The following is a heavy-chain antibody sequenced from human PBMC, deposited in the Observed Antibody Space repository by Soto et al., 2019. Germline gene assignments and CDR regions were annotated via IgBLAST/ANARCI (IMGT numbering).Heavy chain of an antibody. V-gene: IGHV3-23*01. CDR3: AKASDSFYLCDSFDI. CDR1: GFTFSSFA. J-gene: IGHJ3*02. CDR2: ISGSGSTT. D-gene: IGHD2-15*01. Sequence: EVQLLESGGGVVQPGGSLRLSCAASGFTFSSFAMSWVRQAPGKGLEWVSGISGSGSTTYYADSVKGRLTISRDNSKNTLNLRMNSLRAEDTAIYYCAKASDSFYLCDSFDIWGQGTVVTVSS.